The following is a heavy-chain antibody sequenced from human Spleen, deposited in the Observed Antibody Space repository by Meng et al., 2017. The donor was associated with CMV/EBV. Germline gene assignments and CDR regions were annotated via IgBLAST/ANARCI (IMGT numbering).Heavy chain of an antibody. Sequence: GESLKISCVASGFDFSKTGMHWVRQVPGKGLEWVTHIRSDGNDRWYADAVRGRFTISRDISKNTVYLQINTLSGEDTAVYYCASTKKPGMAYSFHGMDVWGQGTTVTVSS. CDR1: GFDFSKTG. D-gene: IGHD1-14*01. CDR3: ASTKKPGMAYSFHGMDV. CDR2: IRSDGNDR. J-gene: IGHJ6*02. V-gene: IGHV3-30*02.